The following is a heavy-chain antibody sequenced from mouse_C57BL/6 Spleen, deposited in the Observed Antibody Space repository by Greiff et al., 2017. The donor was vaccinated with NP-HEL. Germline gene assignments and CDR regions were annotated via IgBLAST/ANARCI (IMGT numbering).Heavy chain of an antibody. J-gene: IGHJ4*01. Sequence: VQLQQSGAELVRPGASVTLSCKASGYTFTDYEMHWVKQTPVHGLEWIGAIDPETGGTAYNQKFKGKALLTADKSSSTAYMELRSLTSEDSAVYYCTRRELGRYYYAMDYWGQGTSVTVSS. CDR3: TRRELGRYYYAMDY. V-gene: IGHV1-15*01. D-gene: IGHD4-1*01. CDR1: GYTFTDYE. CDR2: IDPETGGT.